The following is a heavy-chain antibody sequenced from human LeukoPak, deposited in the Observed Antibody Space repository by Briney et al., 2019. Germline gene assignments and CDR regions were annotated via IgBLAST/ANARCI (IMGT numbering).Heavy chain of an antibody. CDR3: ARDAVGATPYANFDY. J-gene: IGHJ4*02. Sequence: PSETLSLTCTVSGYSISSGYYWGWIRQPPGKGLEWIGSIYHSGSTYYNPSLKSRVTISVDTPKNQFSLKLSSVTAADTAVYYCARDAVGATPYANFDYWGQGTLVTVSS. CDR1: GYSISSGYY. V-gene: IGHV4-38-2*02. D-gene: IGHD1-26*01. CDR2: IYHSGST.